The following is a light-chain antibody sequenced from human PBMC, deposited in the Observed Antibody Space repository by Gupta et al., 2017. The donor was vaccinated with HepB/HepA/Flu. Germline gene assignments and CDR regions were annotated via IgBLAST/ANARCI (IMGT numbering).Light chain of an antibody. J-gene: IGLJ2*01. CDR1: SSNIGAGYD. CDR2: GNS. CDR3: QSYYSSLSAYVV. V-gene: IGLV1-40*01. Sequence: QSVLTPPPSVSGAPGPRVTISCTGSSSNIGAGYDVHWYQQLPGTAPKLLIYGNSNRPSGVPDRVSGSKSGTSASLAITGLQAEDEADYDCQSYYSSLSAYVVFGGGTKLTVL.